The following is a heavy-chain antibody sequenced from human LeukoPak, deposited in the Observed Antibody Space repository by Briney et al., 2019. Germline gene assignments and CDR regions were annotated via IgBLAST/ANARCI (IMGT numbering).Heavy chain of an antibody. CDR3: ARERDYDSSGYTDY. CDR2: IIPILGIA. D-gene: IGHD3-22*01. CDR1: GGTFSSYA. J-gene: IGHJ4*02. V-gene: IGHV1-69*04. Sequence: SVKVSCKASGGTFSSYAISWVRQAPGQGLEWMGRIIPILGIANYAQKFQGRVTITADKSTSTAYMELSSLRSEDTAVYYCARERDYDSSGYTDYGGQGTRVTVSS.